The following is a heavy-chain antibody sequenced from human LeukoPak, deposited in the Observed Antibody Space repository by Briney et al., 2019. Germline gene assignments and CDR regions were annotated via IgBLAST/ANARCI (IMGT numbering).Heavy chain of an antibody. CDR1: GFTFSSYS. D-gene: IGHD6-19*01. V-gene: IGHV3-21*01. J-gene: IGHJ5*02. Sequence: GGSLRLSCAASGFTFSSYSMNWVRQAPGKGLEWVSSISSSSSYIYYADSVKGRFTISRDNAKNSLYLQMNSLRAEDTAVYYCAREFAVAGTDPWGQGTLVTVSS. CDR2: ISSSSSYI. CDR3: AREFAVAGTDP.